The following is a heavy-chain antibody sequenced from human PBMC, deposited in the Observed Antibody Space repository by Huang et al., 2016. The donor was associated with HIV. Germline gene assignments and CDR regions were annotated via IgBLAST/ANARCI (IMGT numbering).Heavy chain of an antibody. D-gene: IGHD6-13*01. CDR2: VYQSGST. CDR3: ASQHIGAAATWF. J-gene: IGHJ4*02. V-gene: IGHV4-39*01. CDR1: GDFISSTNYY. Sequence: QLQLQESGPGQVKPSETLSLTYTVSGDFISSTNYYWGWIRQSPGKGLEWVGGVYQSGSTNCNPSLKSRVTLSVDTSRNQFSLRLNSVTAADTAVYYCASQHIGAAATWFWGRGTQVAVSS.